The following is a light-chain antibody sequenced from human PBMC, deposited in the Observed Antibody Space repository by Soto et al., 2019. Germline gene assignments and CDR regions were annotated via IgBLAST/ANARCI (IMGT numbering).Light chain of an antibody. CDR2: GAS. V-gene: IGKV3-20*01. Sequence: ETMLTQSPGTLSLSPGERATLSCRTSQSVDNKYLDWYQQKPGQAPRLLIYGASIRATGIPDRFSGSGSGTDVPLPISRLQPDDVAVYYCHLFHSSPPAFTFGQGTQLEI. CDR1: QSVDNKY. CDR3: HLFHSSPPAFT. J-gene: IGKJ2*01.